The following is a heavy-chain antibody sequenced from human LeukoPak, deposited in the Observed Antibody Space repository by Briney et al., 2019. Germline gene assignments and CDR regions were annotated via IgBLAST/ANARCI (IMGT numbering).Heavy chain of an antibody. CDR2: IRWISGSI. CDR1: GFTFEDYA. CDR3: AKDIQPIAAAGTAFDY. Sequence: GGSLRLSCAASGFTFEDYAMQGGRDAPGEGLGRGSGIRWISGSIGSADSVKCRFTISRDKAKNSLYLQMNSMRAEDMALYYCAKDIQPIAAAGTAFDYWGQGTLVTVSS. D-gene: IGHD6-13*01. J-gene: IGHJ4*02. V-gene: IGHV3-9*03.